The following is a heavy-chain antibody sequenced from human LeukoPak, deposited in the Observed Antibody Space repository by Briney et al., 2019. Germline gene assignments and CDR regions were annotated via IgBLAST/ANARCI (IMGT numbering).Heavy chain of an antibody. CDR2: IKQDGSQK. D-gene: IGHD3-10*01. V-gene: IGHV3-7*01. J-gene: IGHJ4*02. CDR1: GFTFSRYW. Sequence: GGSLRLSCAASGFTFSRYWMSWVRQAPGKGLEWVANIKQDGSQKSYVDSVKGRFTISRDNSKNTLYLQMNSLRAEGTAVYYCAKALGAMVRGVMLDYWGQGTLVTVSS. CDR3: AKALGAMVRGVMLDY.